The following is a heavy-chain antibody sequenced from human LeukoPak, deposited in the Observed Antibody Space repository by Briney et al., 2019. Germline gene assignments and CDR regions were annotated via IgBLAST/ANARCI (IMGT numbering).Heavy chain of an antibody. Sequence: GRSLRLSCAASGFTFSSYAMHWVRQAPGKGLEWVAVISYDGSNKYYADSVKGRFTISRDNSKNTLYLQMNSLRAEDTAVYYCAKDLTPGITGTLEIWGQGTMVTVSS. CDR1: GFTFSSYA. CDR3: AKDLTPGITGTLEI. J-gene: IGHJ3*02. D-gene: IGHD1-20*01. CDR2: ISYDGSNK. V-gene: IGHV3-30-3*01.